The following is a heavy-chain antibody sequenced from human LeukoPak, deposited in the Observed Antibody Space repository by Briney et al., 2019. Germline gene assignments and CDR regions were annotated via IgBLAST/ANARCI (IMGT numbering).Heavy chain of an antibody. J-gene: IGHJ4*02. CDR3: ARPDGRGWDALDY. D-gene: IGHD6-19*01. CDR1: GYTFTTYG. CDR2: ISTYNGNT. V-gene: IGHV1-18*01. Sequence: ASVKVSCKTSGYTFTTYGISWVRQAPGQGMEWMGWISTYNGNTNYTQKVQGRATMTTDPPTSTAYMELRSLRSDDTAVYYCARPDGRGWDALDYWGQGTLVTVSS.